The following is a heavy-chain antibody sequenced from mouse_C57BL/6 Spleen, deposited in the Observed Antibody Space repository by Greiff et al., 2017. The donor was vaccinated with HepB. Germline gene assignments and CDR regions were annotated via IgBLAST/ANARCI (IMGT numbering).Heavy chain of an antibody. CDR3: TRAASTVPLYFDY. CDR1: GFTFSSYA. Sequence: LQQSGEGLVKPGGSLKLSCAASGFTFSSYAMSWVRQTPEKRLEWVAYISSGGDYIYYADTVKGRFTISRDNARNTLYLQMSSLKSEDTAMYYCTRAASTVPLYFDYWGQGTTLTVSS. CDR2: ISSGGDYI. D-gene: IGHD1-1*01. J-gene: IGHJ2*01. V-gene: IGHV5-9-1*02.